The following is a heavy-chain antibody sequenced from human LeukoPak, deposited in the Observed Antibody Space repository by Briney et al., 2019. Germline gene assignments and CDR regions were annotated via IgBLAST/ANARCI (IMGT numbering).Heavy chain of an antibody. J-gene: IGHJ4*02. Sequence: GASVKVSCKTSGYTFTGYYVHWVRQAPGQGLEWMGWINPNSGGTKYSPKFQARVTMTRDTSISTAYMELSGLTSDDTAVYYCARDAYAGFSSSWHEDHWGQGTLVTVCS. CDR3: ARDAYAGFSSSWHEDH. CDR2: INPNSGGT. D-gene: IGHD2-2*01. CDR1: GYTFTGYY. V-gene: IGHV1-2*02.